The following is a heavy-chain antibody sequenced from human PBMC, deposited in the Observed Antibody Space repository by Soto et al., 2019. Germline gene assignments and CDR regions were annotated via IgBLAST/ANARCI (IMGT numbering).Heavy chain of an antibody. Sequence: QVQLVQSGAEVKKPGSSVKVSCKASRGTFSSYAISWVRQAPGQGLEWMGGIIPIFGTANYAQKFQGRVTISADESTSTAYMELSSLRSEDTAVYYCARSSHYDDSSGPGAYFQHWGQRTLVTVSS. CDR2: IIPIFGTA. J-gene: IGHJ1*01. V-gene: IGHV1-69*01. D-gene: IGHD3-22*01. CDR1: RGTFSSYA. CDR3: ARSSHYDDSSGPGAYFQH.